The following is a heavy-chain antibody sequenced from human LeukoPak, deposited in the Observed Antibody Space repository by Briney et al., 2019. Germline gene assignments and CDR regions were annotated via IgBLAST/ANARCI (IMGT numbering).Heavy chain of an antibody. CDR3: ATTGYRGFDI. D-gene: IGHD5-18*01. CDR1: GGPFSGYY. J-gene: IGHJ3*02. CDR2: ISYSGST. Sequence: SETLSLTCAVYGGPFSGYYWSWIRQPPGKGLEWIGYISYSGSTNYNPSLKSRVTISVETSKNQFSLKLSSVTAADTAVYYCATTGYRGFDIWGQGTMVTVSS. V-gene: IGHV4-59*01.